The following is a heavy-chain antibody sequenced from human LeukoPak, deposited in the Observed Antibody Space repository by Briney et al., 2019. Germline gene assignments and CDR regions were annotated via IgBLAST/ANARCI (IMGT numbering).Heavy chain of an antibody. V-gene: IGHV7-4-1*02. Sequence: ASVKVSCKASGGTFTSYAMNWVRQAPGQGLEWMGWINTNTGNPTYAQGFTGRFVFSLDTSVSTAYLQISSLKVEDTAVYYCTRDPSRFDPWGQGTLVTVSS. CDR3: TRDPSRFDP. CDR1: GGTFTSYA. J-gene: IGHJ5*02. CDR2: INTNTGNP.